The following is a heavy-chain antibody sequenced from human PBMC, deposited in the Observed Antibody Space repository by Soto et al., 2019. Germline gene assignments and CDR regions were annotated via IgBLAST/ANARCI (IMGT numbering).Heavy chain of an antibody. J-gene: IGHJ5*02. CDR2: IYYTGTT. V-gene: IGHV4-31*03. D-gene: IGHD2-21*02. CDR1: GGSIRDGGYY. Sequence: SETLSLTCTVSGGSIRDGGYYWSWIRQPPGKGLEWLGYIYYTGTTYYNPSLKSRLTLSVDMSKSQFSLKLTSLTAADTAVYYCAKDPSPQPTAVVTPGWFDPWGQGILVTVSS. CDR3: AKDPSPQPTAVVTPGWFDP.